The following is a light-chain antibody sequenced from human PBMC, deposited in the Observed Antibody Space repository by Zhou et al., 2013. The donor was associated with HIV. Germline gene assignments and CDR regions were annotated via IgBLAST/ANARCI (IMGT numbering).Light chain of an antibody. Sequence: DIQMTQSPSSLSASVGDRVTITCRASQSISNYLNWYQQKTGRAPRLLIYDASNLETGVPSRFSGSGSGTHFTLNITRLGPEDIATYYCQQSNDRPRTFGGGTKVEIK. J-gene: IGKJ4*01. V-gene: IGKV1-33*01. CDR1: QSISNY. CDR3: QQSNDRPRT. CDR2: DAS.